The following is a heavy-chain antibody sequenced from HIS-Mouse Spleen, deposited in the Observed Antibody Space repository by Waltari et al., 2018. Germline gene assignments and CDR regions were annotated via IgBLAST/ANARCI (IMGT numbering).Heavy chain of an antibody. CDR3: AREIPYSSSWYDWYFDL. V-gene: IGHV4-39*07. J-gene: IGHJ2*01. D-gene: IGHD6-13*01. CDR1: GGSISRSSFY. CDR2: IYYSGST. Sequence: QLQLQESGPGLVKPSETLSLTCTFPGGSISRSSFYWGWIRQRPGKGLEWIGSIYYSGSTYYNPSLKSRVTISVDTSKNQFSLKLSSVTAADTAVYYCAREIPYSSSWYDWYFDLWGRGTLVTVSS.